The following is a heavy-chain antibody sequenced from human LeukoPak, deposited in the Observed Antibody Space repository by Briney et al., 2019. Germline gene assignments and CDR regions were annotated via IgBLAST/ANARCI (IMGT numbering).Heavy chain of an antibody. J-gene: IGHJ4*02. D-gene: IGHD5-12*01. CDR3: ARDNKVATLSFDY. CDR1: GFTFSSYA. V-gene: IGHV3-30*04. CDR2: ISYDGSNK. Sequence: GGSLRLSCAASGFTFSSYAMHWVRQAPGKGLEWVAVISYDGSNKYYADSVKGRFTISRDKSKNTVYLQMNSLRSEDTAVYYCARDNKVATLSFDYWGQGTLVTVSS.